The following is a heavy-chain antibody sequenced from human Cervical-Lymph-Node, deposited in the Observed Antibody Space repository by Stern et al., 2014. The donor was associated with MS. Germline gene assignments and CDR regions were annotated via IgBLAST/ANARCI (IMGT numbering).Heavy chain of an antibody. CDR1: GGSISSGSYY. V-gene: IGHV4-61*02. J-gene: IGHJ3*02. CDR3: ARDLKSAYGDYFDAFDI. Sequence: QLQLQESGPGLVKPSQTLSLTCTVSGGSISSGSYYWSWIRQPAGKGLEWIGRIYTSGSTNYNPSLKSRVTISVDTSKNQFSLKLSFVTAADTAVYYCARDLKSAYGDYFDAFDIWGQGTMVTVSS. D-gene: IGHD4-17*01. CDR2: IYTSGST.